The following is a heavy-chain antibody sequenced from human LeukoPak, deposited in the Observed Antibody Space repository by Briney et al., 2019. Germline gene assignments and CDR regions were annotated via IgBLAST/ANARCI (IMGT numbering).Heavy chain of an antibody. D-gene: IGHD3-10*01. CDR2: INTNTGNP. V-gene: IGHV7-4-1*02. CDR3: ARDTGFSMVRGILF. J-gene: IGHJ4*02. CDR1: GYTFTSYD. Sequence: ASVKVSCKASGYTFTSYDINWVRQATGQGLEWMGWINTNTGNPTYAQGFTGRFVFSLDTSVSTAYLQISSLKAEDTAVYYCARDTGFSMVRGILFWGQGTLVTVSS.